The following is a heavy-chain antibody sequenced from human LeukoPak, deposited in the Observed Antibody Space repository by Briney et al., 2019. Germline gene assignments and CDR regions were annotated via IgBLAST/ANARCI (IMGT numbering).Heavy chain of an antibody. V-gene: IGHV1-46*01. CDR1: GYTFTSYY. CDR2: INPSGGST. J-gene: IGHJ3*02. Sequence: ASVKVSCKASGYTFTSYYMHWVRQAPGKGLEWMGIINPSGGSTSYAQKFQGRVTMTRDMSTSTVYMELSSLRSEDTAVYYCARYVDTAMADDAFDIWGQGTMVTVSS. CDR3: ARYVDTAMADDAFDI. D-gene: IGHD5-18*01.